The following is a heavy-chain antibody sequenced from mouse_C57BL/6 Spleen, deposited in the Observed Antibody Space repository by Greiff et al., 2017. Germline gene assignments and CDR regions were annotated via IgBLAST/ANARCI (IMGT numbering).Heavy chain of an antibody. D-gene: IGHD1-1*01. Sequence: VQLQQPGTELVKPGASVKLSCKASGYTFTSYWMHWVKQRPGQGLEWIGNINPSNGGTNYNEKFKSKATLTVDKSSSTAYMQLSSLTSEDSAVYYCAREGNYYGSRPHAMDYWGQGTSVTVSS. CDR1: GYTFTSYW. V-gene: IGHV1-53*01. CDR2: INPSNGGT. CDR3: AREGNYYGSRPHAMDY. J-gene: IGHJ4*01.